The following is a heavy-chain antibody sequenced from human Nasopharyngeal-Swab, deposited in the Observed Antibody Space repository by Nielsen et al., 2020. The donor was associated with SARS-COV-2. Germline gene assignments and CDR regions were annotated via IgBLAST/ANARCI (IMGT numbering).Heavy chain of an antibody. Sequence: WLRHSPENAREAVTKLMHDGSQKYYVDSVKGRFSISRDNGKNSLDLQMNSLGVDDTAVYYCARDQIGTTMIREVRKRYYYGMDVWGQGTTVTVSS. CDR2: LMHDGSQK. V-gene: IGHV3-7*03. J-gene: IGHJ6*02. D-gene: IGHD3-10*01. CDR3: ARDQIGTTMIREVRKRYYYGMDV.